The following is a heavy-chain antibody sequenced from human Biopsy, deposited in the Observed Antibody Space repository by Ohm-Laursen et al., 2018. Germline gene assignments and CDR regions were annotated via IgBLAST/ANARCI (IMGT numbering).Heavy chain of an antibody. CDR3: ARAAFGPFDS. J-gene: IGHJ4*02. Sequence: TLSLTCPVSGGSISSYYWNWIRQPAGKGLEWIGHFYTSGSTNFNPSLKSRVTMSIDTSKNQFSLRLSSATAADTAVYYCARAAFGPFDSWGQGALVTVSS. V-gene: IGHV4-4*07. D-gene: IGHD3-16*01. CDR1: GGSISSYY. CDR2: FYTSGST.